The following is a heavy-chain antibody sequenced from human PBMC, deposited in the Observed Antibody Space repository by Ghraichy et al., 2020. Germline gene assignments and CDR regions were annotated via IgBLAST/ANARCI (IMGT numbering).Heavy chain of an antibody. Sequence: SETMSLTCTVSGGSISSYYWSWIRQPPGKGLEWIGYIYYSGSINYNPSLKSRVTISVDTSKNQFSLKLSSVTAADTAVYYCARILGYCSSTSCFYYYYGMDVWGQGTTVTLSS. D-gene: IGHD2-2*01. J-gene: IGHJ6*02. CDR2: IYYSGSI. V-gene: IGHV4-59*08. CDR3: ARILGYCSSTSCFYYYYGMDV. CDR1: GGSISSYY.